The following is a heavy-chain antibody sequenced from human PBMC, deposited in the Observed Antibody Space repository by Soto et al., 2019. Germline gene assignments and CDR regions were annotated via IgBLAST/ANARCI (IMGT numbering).Heavy chain of an antibody. Sequence: SETLSLTCAVSGFFITNGYYWGWIRQPPGKGLEWIGSIYHTGRTYYNPSLKSRVTISVDTSKNHFSLRLNSVTAADTATYYCARDREAVAGTFDYWGQGTPVTVSS. CDR3: ARDREAVAGTFDY. D-gene: IGHD6-19*01. V-gene: IGHV4-38-2*02. CDR1: GFFITNGYY. J-gene: IGHJ4*02. CDR2: IYHTGRT.